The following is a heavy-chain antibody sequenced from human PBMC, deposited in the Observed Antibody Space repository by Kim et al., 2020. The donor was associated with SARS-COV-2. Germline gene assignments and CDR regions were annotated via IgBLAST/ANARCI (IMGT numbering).Heavy chain of an antibody. V-gene: IGHV3-23*01. J-gene: IGHJ5*02. D-gene: IGHD3-10*01. CDR3: ARLWSVSPRFDP. Sequence: YSADSVKGRFTISRDNAKKMLVPQMNSLRAEDTAVYFCARLWSVSPRFDPWGQGTLVTVSS.